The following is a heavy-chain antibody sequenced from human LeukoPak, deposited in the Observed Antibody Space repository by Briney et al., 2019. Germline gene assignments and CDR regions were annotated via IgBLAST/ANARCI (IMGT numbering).Heavy chain of an antibody. CDR2: IYSGGYT. CDR3: ARDDPYGD. CDR1: GFSVSSNY. D-gene: IGHD4-17*01. V-gene: IGHV3-53*01. J-gene: IGHJ4*02. Sequence: GGSLRLSCAASGFSVSSNYMSWVRQAPGKGLEWVSVIYSGGYTNYADSVKGRFTISRDNSKNTLYLPMNSLRVEDTAVYYCARDDPYGDWGQGTLVTVSS.